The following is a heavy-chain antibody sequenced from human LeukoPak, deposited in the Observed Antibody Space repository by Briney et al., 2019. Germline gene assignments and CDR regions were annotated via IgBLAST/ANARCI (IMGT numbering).Heavy chain of an antibody. D-gene: IGHD3-10*01. CDR2: INPNSGST. Sequence: ASVKVSCKASGYTFTGYYMHWVRQAPGQGLEWMGWINPNSGSTNYAQKFQGRVTMTRDTSISTAYMELSRLRSDDTAVYYCARGPKISSWFGELLGGYFDYWGQGTLVTVSS. CDR3: ARGPKISSWFGELLGGYFDY. J-gene: IGHJ4*02. CDR1: GYTFTGYY. V-gene: IGHV1-2*02.